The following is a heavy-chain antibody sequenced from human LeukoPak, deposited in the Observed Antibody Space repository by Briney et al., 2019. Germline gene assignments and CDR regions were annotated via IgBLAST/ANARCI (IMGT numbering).Heavy chain of an antibody. CDR3: ARGGSYASPIGY. V-gene: IGHV4-59*01. D-gene: IGHD2-15*01. CDR2: IYHSGST. J-gene: IGHJ4*02. Sequence: SETLSLTCTLSGGSISTYYWSWIRQPPGKGLEWNGYIYHSGSTNYNPSLKSRVTISVDTAKNHFSLKLSSVSAADTAVYYCARGGSYASPIGYWGQGALVTVSS. CDR1: GGSISTYY.